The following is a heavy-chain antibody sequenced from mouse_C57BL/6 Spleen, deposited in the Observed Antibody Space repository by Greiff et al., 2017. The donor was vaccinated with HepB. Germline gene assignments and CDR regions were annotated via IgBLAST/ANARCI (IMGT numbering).Heavy chain of an antibody. CDR3: ASSKPSYYGSSYWYFDV. V-gene: IGHV1-9*01. Sequence: QVQLQESGAELMKPGASVKLSCKATGYTFTGYWIEWVKQRPGHGLEWIGEILPGSGSTNYNEKFKGKATFTADTSSNTAYMQLSSLTTEDSAIYYCASSKPSYYGSSYWYFDVWGTGTTVTVSS. D-gene: IGHD1-1*01. CDR2: ILPGSGST. J-gene: IGHJ1*03. CDR1: GYTFTGYW.